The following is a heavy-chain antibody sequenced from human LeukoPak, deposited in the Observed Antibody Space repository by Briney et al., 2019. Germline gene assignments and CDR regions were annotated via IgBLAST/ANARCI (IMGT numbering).Heavy chain of an antibody. CDR1: GFTFSSYS. J-gene: IGHJ4*02. Sequence: GGSLRLSCAASGFTFSSYSMNWVRQAPGKGLEWVSHISSSSSTIYYADSVKGRFTISRDNAKNSLYLQMNSLRAEDTAVYYCAREGITDDFWSGYSTSYFDYWGQGTLVTVSS. V-gene: IGHV3-48*01. CDR3: AREGITDDFWSGYSTSYFDY. D-gene: IGHD3-3*01. CDR2: ISSSSSTI.